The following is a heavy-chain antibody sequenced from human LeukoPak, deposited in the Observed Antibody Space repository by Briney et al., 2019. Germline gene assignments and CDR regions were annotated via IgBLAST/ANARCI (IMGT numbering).Heavy chain of an antibody. Sequence: SETLSLTCTVSGGSISSYYWSWIRQPPGKGLEWIGYIYYSGSTNYNPSLKSRVTISVDTSKNQFSLKLSSVTAADTAVYYCARLLGAGGHFDNWGQGTLVTVSS. CDR1: GGSISSYY. V-gene: IGHV4-59*08. D-gene: IGHD3-16*01. J-gene: IGHJ4*02. CDR3: ARLLGAGGHFDN. CDR2: IYYSGST.